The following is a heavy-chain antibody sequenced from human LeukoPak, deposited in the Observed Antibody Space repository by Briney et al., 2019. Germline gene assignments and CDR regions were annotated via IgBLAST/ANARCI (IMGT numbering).Heavy chain of an antibody. CDR1: GFTFSNAW. V-gene: IGHV3-15*01. CDR3: TTDQSKDFWSGDRPNY. CDR2: IKSKTDGCTT. D-gene: IGHD3-3*01. J-gene: IGHJ4*02. Sequence: GGSLRLSCAASGFTFSNAWMSWVRQAPGKGLEWVGRIKSKTDGCTTDYAAPVKGRFTISRDDSKNTLYLQMNSLKTEDTAVYYCTTDQSKDFWSGDRPNYWGQGTLVTVSS.